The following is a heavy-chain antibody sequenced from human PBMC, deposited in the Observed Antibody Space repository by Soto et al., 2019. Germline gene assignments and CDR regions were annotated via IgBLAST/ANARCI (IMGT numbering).Heavy chain of an antibody. Sequence: PSETLSLTCTVPGGSISSGDYYWSWIRQPPGKGLEWIGYIYYSGSTHYNPSLKSRVTISVDTSKNQFSLKLSSVTAADTAVYYCARDRGRGATDDYFDYWGQGTLVTVSS. CDR2: IYYSGST. CDR3: ARDRGRGATDDYFDY. V-gene: IGHV4-30-4*01. J-gene: IGHJ4*02. CDR1: GGSISSGDYY. D-gene: IGHD5-12*01.